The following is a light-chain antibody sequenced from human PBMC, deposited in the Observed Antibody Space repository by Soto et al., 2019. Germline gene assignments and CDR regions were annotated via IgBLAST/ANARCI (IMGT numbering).Light chain of an antibody. V-gene: IGKV1-5*01. CDR2: TAS. CDR3: QEYNNYWT. Sequence: DIQMTQSPSTLSASLGDTVTIXXRASQTISRWLAWYQQKPGKAPWILIYTASTLESGVPSRFSASGSGTEFTLTISSLHPDDFATYYCQEYNNYWTFGQGTKVDI. CDR1: QTISRW. J-gene: IGKJ1*01.